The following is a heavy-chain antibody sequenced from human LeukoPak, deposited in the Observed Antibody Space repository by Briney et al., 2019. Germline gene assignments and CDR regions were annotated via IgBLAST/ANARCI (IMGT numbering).Heavy chain of an antibody. J-gene: IGHJ6*03. V-gene: IGHV1-8*03. CDR1: GYTFTSYD. CDR3: ARARTYYDFWSGYSPLGYYYYMDV. CDR2: MNPNSGNT. D-gene: IGHD3-3*01. Sequence: ASVTVSCKASGYTFTSYDINWVRQATGQGLEWMGWMNPNSGNTGYAQKFQGRVTITRNTSISTAYMELSSLRSEDTAVYYCARARTYYDFWSGYSPLGYYYYMDVWGKGTTVTVSS.